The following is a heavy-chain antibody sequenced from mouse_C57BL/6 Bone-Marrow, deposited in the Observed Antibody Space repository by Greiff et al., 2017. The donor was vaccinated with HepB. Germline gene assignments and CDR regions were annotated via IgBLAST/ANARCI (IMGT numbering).Heavy chain of an antibody. J-gene: IGHJ2*01. CDR3: AREGYCYDLNFYY. CDR2: IDPSASYT. CDR1: GYTFTSYW. V-gene: IGHV1-50*01. Sequence: QVQLQQPGAELVKPGASVKLSCKASGYTFTSYWMQWVKQRPGQGLEWIGEIDPSASYTNYNQKFKGKATLTVDTSSSTAYMQLSSLTSEDSAVYYCAREGYCYDLNFYYWRQGTTLSVSS. D-gene: IGHD2-12*01.